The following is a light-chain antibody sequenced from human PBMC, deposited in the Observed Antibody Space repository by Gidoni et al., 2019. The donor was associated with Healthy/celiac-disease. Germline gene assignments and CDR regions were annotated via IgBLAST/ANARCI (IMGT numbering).Light chain of an antibody. V-gene: IGKV1-39*01. J-gene: IGKJ1*01. CDR3: QQSDSTPWT. CDR1: QSISSY. CDR2: AAS. Sequence: DIQMTQSPSSLSASVGDRVTITCRASQSISSYLNWYQQKPGKAPKLLIYAASSLQSGVPLRFSGSGSGTDFTLNISSLQPEDFGTYYCQQSDSTPWTFGQGTKVEIK.